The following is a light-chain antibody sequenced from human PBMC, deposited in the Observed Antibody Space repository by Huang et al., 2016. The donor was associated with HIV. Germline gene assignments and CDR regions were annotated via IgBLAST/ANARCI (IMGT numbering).Light chain of an antibody. Sequence: DIHMTQSPSSLSSSVGDRVTITCRASQDIRNYLAWYQQKPGTAPKRRISAASTLQSGVPSRFSGSGSGTDFTLTIGSLQPEDVATYYCQKYNSAPYTFGQGTKLEIK. CDR2: AAS. J-gene: IGKJ2*01. CDR1: QDIRNY. V-gene: IGKV1-27*01. CDR3: QKYNSAPYT.